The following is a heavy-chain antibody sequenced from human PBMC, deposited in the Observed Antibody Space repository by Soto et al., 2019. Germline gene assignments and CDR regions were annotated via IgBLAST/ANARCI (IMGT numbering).Heavy chain of an antibody. CDR2: LKPSSGEA. CDR1: GYNFKSFD. D-gene: IGHD3-3*01. Sequence: QVQLVQSGAEVKKPGASVKVSCKASGYNFKSFDINWVRQASGQGLEWMGWLKPSSGEAGYAEKFQGRLTMTRDTSTNTVSMELRRLTSEDTAVYYGVRDNWSSNFDYFGMDVWGHGTTVIVS. CDR3: VRDNWSSNFDYFGMDV. V-gene: IGHV1-8*02. J-gene: IGHJ6*02.